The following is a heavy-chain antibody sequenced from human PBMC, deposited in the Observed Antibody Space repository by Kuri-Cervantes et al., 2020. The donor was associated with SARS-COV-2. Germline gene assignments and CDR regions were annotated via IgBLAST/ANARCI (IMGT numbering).Heavy chain of an antibody. CDR1: GFTFSSYG. Sequence: GESLKISCAASGFTFSSYGMHWVRQAPGKGLEWVAVIWYDGSNKYYADSVKGRFTISRDSSKNTLYLQMNSLRAEDTAVYYCARDLGFGELESDYWGRGTLVTVSS. D-gene: IGHD3-10*01. CDR2: IWYDGSNK. V-gene: IGHV3-33*01. CDR3: ARDLGFGELESDY. J-gene: IGHJ4*02.